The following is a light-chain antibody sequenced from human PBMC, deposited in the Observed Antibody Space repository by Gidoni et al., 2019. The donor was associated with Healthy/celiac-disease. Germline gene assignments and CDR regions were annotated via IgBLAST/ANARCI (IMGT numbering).Light chain of an antibody. CDR1: SPSIGNNY. J-gene: IGLJ3*02. CDR3: GTWDGSLSVPV. V-gene: IGLV1-51*01. Sequence: QSVLTQPPSVSAAPGQKVTISCSGSSPSIGNNYVSWYQQRTVTAPKLLIYDNNNRPSGIPDRFSGSKSGTSATLGITGLQTGDEADYYCGTWDGSLSVPVFGGGTKLTVL. CDR2: DNN.